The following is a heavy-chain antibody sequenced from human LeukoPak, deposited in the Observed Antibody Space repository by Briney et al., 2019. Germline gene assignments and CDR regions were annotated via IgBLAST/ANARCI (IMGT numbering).Heavy chain of an antibody. J-gene: IGHJ5*02. D-gene: IGHD6-19*01. Sequence: GGSLRLSCAVSGFTFRGAAMTWVRQAPGKGLEWVSLISSSGNNAYYADSVKGRFTISRDNSKNTLSLQMNSLRAEDTAVYYCANGRTYSSASWFDPWGQGALVTVSS. V-gene: IGHV3-23*01. CDR2: ISSSGNNA. CDR3: ANGRTYSSASWFDP. CDR1: GFTFRGAA.